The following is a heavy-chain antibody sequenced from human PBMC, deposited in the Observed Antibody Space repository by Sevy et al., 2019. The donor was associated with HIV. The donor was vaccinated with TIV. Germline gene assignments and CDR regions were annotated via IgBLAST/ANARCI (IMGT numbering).Heavy chain of an antibody. CDR3: ARDPGGSYSFDY. D-gene: IGHD1-26*01. V-gene: IGHV3-48*02. CDR1: GFTFSSYS. Sequence: GGSLRLSCAASGFTFSSYSMNWVRQAPGKGLEWVSYISSSSTIYYTDSVKGRFTISRDNAKNSLYLQMNSLRDEDTAVYYCARDPGGSYSFDYWGQGTLVTVSS. J-gene: IGHJ4*02. CDR2: ISSSSTI.